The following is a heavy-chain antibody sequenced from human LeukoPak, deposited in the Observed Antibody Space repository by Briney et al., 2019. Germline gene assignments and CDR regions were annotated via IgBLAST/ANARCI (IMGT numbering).Heavy chain of an antibody. D-gene: IGHD3-9*01. CDR2: ISSSSSTI. CDR1: GFTFSSYS. Sequence: PGGSLRLSCAASGFTFSSYSMNWVRQAPGKGLEWVSYISSSSSTIYYADSVKGRFTISRDNAKNSLYLQMNSLRAEDTAVYYCARGAKILRYFDWLFAYWGQGTLVTVSS. J-gene: IGHJ4*02. CDR3: ARGAKILRYFDWLFAY. V-gene: IGHV3-48*04.